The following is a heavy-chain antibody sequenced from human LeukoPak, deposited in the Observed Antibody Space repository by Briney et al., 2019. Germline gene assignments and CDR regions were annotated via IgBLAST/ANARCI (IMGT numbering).Heavy chain of an antibody. J-gene: IGHJ4*02. V-gene: IGHV1-2*06. D-gene: IGHD3-22*01. CDR2: INPNSGGT. Sequence: ASVTVSCKASGYTFINYYIDWVRQAPGQGLEWMGRINPNSGGTKYTQKFQGRVTMTRDTSISTAYMELSRLRSDDTAVYYCARGGDYYDSRTVSIYWGQGTLVTVSS. CDR3: ARGGDYYDSRTVSIY. CDR1: GYTFINYY.